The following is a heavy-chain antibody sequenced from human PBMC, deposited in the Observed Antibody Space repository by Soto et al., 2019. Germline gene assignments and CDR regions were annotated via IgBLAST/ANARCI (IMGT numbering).Heavy chain of an antibody. J-gene: IGHJ6*01. V-gene: IGHV3-48*03. CDR3: ARDQEAGSFFPYYYGMEV. CDR1: VFTFSSYE. D-gene: IGHD6-13*01. CDR2: ISSSGSTI. Sequence: VGSLRLSCATSVFTFSSYEMNWVRHSPGKWLEWVSYISSSGSTIYYADSVKGRFTISRDNAKNSLYLQMGSLRAEDTAVYYCARDQEAGSFFPYYYGMEVWGQGATVIVSS.